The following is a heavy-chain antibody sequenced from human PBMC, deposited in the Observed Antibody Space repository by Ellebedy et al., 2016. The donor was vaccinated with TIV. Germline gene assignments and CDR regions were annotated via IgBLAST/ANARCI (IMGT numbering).Heavy chain of an antibody. D-gene: IGHD1/OR15-1a*01. CDR3: ARQERGTTRGAFDI. CDR1: GFTFIIYS. J-gene: IGHJ3*02. CDR2: ISSSSRTI. V-gene: IGHV3-48*01. Sequence: GGSLRLSXAASGFTFIIYSLNWVRQAPGKGLEWVSYISSSSRTIYYADSVKGRFTISRDNAKNSLYLQMNSLRAEDTAVYYCARQERGTTRGAFDIWGQGTRVTVSS.